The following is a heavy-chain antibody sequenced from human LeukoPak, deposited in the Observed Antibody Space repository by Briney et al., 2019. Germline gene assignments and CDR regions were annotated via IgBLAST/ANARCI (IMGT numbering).Heavy chain of an antibody. V-gene: IGHV1-2*02. J-gene: IGHJ3*02. CDR2: INPNSGGT. D-gene: IGHD3-22*01. CDR3: ARDRRITMIVVELFDI. CDR1: GYTFTGYY. Sequence: ASVKVSCKASGYTFTGYYMHWVRQAPGQGLEWMGWINPNSGGTNYAQKFQGRATMTRDTSISTAYMELSRLRSDDTAVYYCARDRRITMIVVELFDIWGQGTMVTVSS.